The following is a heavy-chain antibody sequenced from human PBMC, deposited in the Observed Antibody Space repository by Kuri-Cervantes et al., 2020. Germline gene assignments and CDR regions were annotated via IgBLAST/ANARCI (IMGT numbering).Heavy chain of an antibody. CDR2: FDPEDGET. CDR3: ARDSQIAATTADWYFDL. J-gene: IGHJ2*01. Sequence: ASVKVSCKVSGYTLTELSMHWVRQAPGKGLEWMGGFDPEDGETIYAQKFQGRVTMTEDTSTDTAYMELSSLRTEDTAVYYCARDSQIAATTADWYFDLWGRGTLVTVSS. D-gene: IGHD6-13*01. CDR1: GYTLTELS. V-gene: IGHV1-24*01.